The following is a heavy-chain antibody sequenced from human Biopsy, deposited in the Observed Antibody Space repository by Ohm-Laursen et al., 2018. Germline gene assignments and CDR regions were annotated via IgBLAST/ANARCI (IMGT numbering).Heavy chain of an antibody. D-gene: IGHD3-22*01. CDR2: IFYRGST. J-gene: IGHJ5*02. Sequence: SDTLSLTCTVSGGSISNNNYYWGWIRQPPGKGLEWIGSIFYRGSTHYKPSLKSQVNISVDTSKNQFSLKPNPVTAADTAVYYCARDYDTSGYYYVSWGQGTLVTVSS. CDR3: ARDYDTSGYYYVS. CDR1: GGSISNNNYY. V-gene: IGHV4-39*01.